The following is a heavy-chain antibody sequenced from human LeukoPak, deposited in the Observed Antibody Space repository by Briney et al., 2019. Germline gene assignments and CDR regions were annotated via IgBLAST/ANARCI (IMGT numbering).Heavy chain of an antibody. CDR1: GYTFTSYF. Sequence: ASVKVSCKASGYTFTSYFIHWVRQAPGQGLEWMGIINPSGRTTSYAQKFQGRVTMTRDTSTSTVYMELSSLRSEDTAVYYCARGECSTKFGYWGQGTLVTVSS. J-gene: IGHJ4*02. V-gene: IGHV1-46*01. CDR2: INPSGRTT. D-gene: IGHD3-10*01. CDR3: ARGECSTKFGY.